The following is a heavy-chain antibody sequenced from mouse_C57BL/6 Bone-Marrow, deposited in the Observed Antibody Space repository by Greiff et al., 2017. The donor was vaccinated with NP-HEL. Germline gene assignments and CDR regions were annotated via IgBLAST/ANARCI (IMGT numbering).Heavy chain of an antibody. CDR3: ARNWGNYYAMDY. V-gene: IGHV1-76*01. J-gene: IGHJ4*01. D-gene: IGHD4-1*01. Sequence: VKLMESGAELVRPGASVKLSCKASGYTFTDYYINWVKQRPGQGLEWIARIYPGSGNTYYNEKFKGKATLTAEKSSSTAYMQLSSLTSEDSAVYFCARNWGNYYAMDYWGQGTSVTVSS. CDR2: IYPGSGNT. CDR1: GYTFTDYY.